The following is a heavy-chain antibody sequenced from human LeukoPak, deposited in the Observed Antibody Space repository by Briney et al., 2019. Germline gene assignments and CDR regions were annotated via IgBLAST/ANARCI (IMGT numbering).Heavy chain of an antibody. CDR3: ARESSYCGGDCYSRYFQH. V-gene: IGHV3-11*01. J-gene: IGHJ1*01. CDR1: GFTFSDYY. D-gene: IGHD2-21*02. Sequence: GGSLRLSCAASGFTFSDYYMSWIRQAPGKGLEWVSYISSSGSTIYYADSVKGRLTISRDNAKNSLYLQMNSLRAEDTAVYYCARESSYCGGDCYSRYFQHWGQGTLVTVSS. CDR2: ISSSGSTI.